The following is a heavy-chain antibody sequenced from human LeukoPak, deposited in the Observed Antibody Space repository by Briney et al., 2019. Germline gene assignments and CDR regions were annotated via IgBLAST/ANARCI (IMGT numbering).Heavy chain of an antibody. J-gene: IGHJ4*02. Sequence: GGSLRLSCAASGFTFSGYAMHWVRQAPGKGLEWVSLISDDGSRTYYADSVKGRFTISRDNSKNSLYLQMNSLRTEDTALYYCAKDLTQLYLAFDYWGQGTLVTVSS. CDR3: AKDLTQLYLAFDY. CDR2: ISDDGSRT. CDR1: GFTFSGYA. D-gene: IGHD5-18*01. V-gene: IGHV3-43*02.